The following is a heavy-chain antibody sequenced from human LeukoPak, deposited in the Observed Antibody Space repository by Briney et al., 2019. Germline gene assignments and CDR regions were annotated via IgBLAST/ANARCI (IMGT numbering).Heavy chain of an antibody. CDR1: GFTFSTFA. CDR3: ARVGTVRGVIILYYFDY. V-gene: IGHV3-7*01. Sequence: GGSLRLSCAASGFTFSTFAMIWVRQPPGKGLEWVANIKQDGNDKYYVDSLKGRFTISRDNAKTSLYLQMNSLRAEDTAVYYCARVGTVRGVIILYYFDYWGQGTLVTVSS. D-gene: IGHD3-10*01. J-gene: IGHJ4*02. CDR2: IKQDGNDK.